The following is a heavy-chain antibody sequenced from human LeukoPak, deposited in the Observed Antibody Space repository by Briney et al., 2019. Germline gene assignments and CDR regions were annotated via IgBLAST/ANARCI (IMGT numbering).Heavy chain of an antibody. CDR2: ISAYKGNT. V-gene: IGHV1-18*04. D-gene: IGHD3-3*01. Sequence: ASVKVSCKASGYTFTNYYMHWVRQAPGQGLEWMGWISAYKGNTNYAQKLQGRVTMTTDTSTSTAYMELRSLRSDDTAVYYCARETYDFWSGYYTGIQHFDYWGQGTLVTVSS. CDR1: GYTFTNYY. J-gene: IGHJ4*02. CDR3: ARETYDFWSGYYTGIQHFDY.